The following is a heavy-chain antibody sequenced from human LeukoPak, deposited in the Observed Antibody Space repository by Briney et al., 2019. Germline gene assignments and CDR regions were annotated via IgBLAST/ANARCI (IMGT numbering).Heavy chain of an antibody. CDR2: IYSGGST. D-gene: IGHD2-2*02. CDR3: ARDQLYCGGPTCYRTGDDS. CDR1: GFTVSSNY. V-gene: IGHV3-66*01. Sequence: QTGGSLRLSCAASGFTVSSNYMSWVRQAPGKGLEWVSVIYSGGSTYYADSVKGRFTISRDNSKNTLYLQMNSLRAEDTAVYYCARDQLYCGGPTCYRTGDDSWGQGTLVTVSS. J-gene: IGHJ4*02.